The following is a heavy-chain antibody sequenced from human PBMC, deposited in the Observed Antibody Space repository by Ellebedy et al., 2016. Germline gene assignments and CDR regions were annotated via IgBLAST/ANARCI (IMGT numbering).Heavy chain of an antibody. Sequence: SETLSLTXTVSGGSISSSSYYWGWIRQPPGKGLEWIGSIYYSGSTYYNPSLKSRVTISVDTSKNQFSLKLSSVTAADTAVYYCARLSDCSSTSCYSLWGQGTLVTVSS. V-gene: IGHV4-39*01. J-gene: IGHJ4*02. CDR3: ARLSDCSSTSCYSL. CDR2: IYYSGST. D-gene: IGHD2-2*01. CDR1: GGSISSSSYY.